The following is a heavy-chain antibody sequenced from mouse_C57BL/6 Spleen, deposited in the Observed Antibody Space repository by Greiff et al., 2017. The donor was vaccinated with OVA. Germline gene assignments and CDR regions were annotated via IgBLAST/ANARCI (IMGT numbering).Heavy chain of an antibody. J-gene: IGHJ3*01. CDR1: GYTFTDYE. D-gene: IGHD4-1*01. CDR2: IDPETGGT. V-gene: IGHV1-15*01. CDR3: TRSLLG. Sequence: QVQLQQSGAELVRPGASVTLSCKASGYTFTDYEMHWVKQTPVHGLEWIGAIDPETGGTAYNQKFKGKAILTADKSSSTAYMELRNLTSEDSAVYYCTRSLLGWGQGTLVTVSA.